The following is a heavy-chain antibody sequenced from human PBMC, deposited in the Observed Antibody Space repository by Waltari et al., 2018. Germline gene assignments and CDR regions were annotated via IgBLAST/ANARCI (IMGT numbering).Heavy chain of an antibody. CDR3: TRDSPSWI. CDR1: GFAFSSFW. CDR2: SNSDGSDT. J-gene: IGHJ3*02. V-gene: IGHV3-74*01. Sequence: GQLVESGGGLGRRVGSLKLSCPASGFAFSSFWMHWVRKVPGQGLGWVSLSNSDGSDTSYADAVRGRFTVSRDNAKNMVYLQMKSLRAEDTAIYSCTRDSPSWIWGQGTMVSVSS.